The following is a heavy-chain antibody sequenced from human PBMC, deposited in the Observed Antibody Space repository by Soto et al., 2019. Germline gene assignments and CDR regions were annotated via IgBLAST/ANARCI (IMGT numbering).Heavy chain of an antibody. Sequence: GGSLRLSCAASGFTFSSYGMHWVRQAPGKGLEWVAVISYDGSNKYYADSVKGRFTISRDNSKNTLYLQMNSLRAEDTAVYYCASEWLNDAFDIWAKGQWSPSPQ. CDR3: ASEWLNDAFDI. V-gene: IGHV3-30*03. D-gene: IGHD3-3*01. J-gene: IGHJ3*02. CDR1: GFTFSSYG. CDR2: ISYDGSNK.